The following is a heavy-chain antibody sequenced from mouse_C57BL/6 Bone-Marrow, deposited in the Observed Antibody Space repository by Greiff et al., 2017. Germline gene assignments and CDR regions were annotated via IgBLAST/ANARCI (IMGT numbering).Heavy chain of an antibody. CDR3: SRLVTTVLATKYFDV. V-gene: IGHV5-9*01. J-gene: IGHJ1*03. CDR2: ISGGGGNP. Sequence: EVKVIESRGGLVRPGGFLQLSCAASGFTFGSYTMSSVRQTPETRLQWVAAISGGGGNPSYRDSVKGRVTISRDNDKNSLYLQMSSLRSEDTALYYCSRLVTTVLATKYFDVAGTWTTVTVPP. CDR1: GFTFGSYT. D-gene: IGHD1-1*01.